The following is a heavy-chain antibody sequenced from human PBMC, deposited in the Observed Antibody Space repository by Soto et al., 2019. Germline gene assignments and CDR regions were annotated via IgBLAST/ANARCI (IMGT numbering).Heavy chain of an antibody. V-gene: IGHV4-31*03. CDR2: IYYSGST. Sequence: SEALSLTCTVSVGSISSCGYYWSWIRQHPGKGLEWIGYIYYSGSTYYNPSLKSRVTISVDTSKNQFSLKLSSVAAADTAVYYCARYDYGGNLIWGQGTMVTVSS. CDR3: ARYDYGGNLI. D-gene: IGHD4-17*01. CDR1: VGSISSCGYY. J-gene: IGHJ3*02.